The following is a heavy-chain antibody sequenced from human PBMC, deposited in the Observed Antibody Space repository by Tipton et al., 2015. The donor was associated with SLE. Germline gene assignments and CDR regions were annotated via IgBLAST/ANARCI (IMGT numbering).Heavy chain of an antibody. CDR1: GDSISSSSYY. CDR3: ATSISVAIGGWYFDL. CDR2: ISYSGGT. V-gene: IGHV4-39*01. J-gene: IGHJ2*01. D-gene: IGHD6-19*01. Sequence: TLSLTCSVSGDSISSSSYYWGWIRQPPGKGLEWIGSISYSGGTYYNPSLKSRVTISVDTSKNQFSLKLNSVTAADTAVYDCATSISVAIGGWYFDLWGRGTLVTVSS.